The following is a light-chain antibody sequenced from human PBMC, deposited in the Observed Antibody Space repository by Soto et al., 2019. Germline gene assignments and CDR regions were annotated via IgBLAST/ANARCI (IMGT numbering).Light chain of an antibody. CDR3: QKYIRPPFT. CDR2: AAS. Sequence: DIQMTQSPSSLSASVGDRVTITCRATQGISNYLAWYQQKPGKVPKLLIYAASTLQSGVPSRFSGSGSGTDFTLTISSLQPEDAATYYCQKYIRPPFTFGPGTKVDIK. V-gene: IGKV1-27*01. J-gene: IGKJ3*01. CDR1: QGISNY.